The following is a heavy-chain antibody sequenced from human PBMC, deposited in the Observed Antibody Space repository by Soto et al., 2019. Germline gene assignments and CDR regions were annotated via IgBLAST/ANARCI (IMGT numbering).Heavy chain of an antibody. Sequence: EVQLVESGGGLIMPGGSLRLSCEASGFTFSIAWMSWVRQAPGKGLEWGGRIRNKNDGGTADYAAPVKGRYNISRDDSKNTLYLQINSLKTEDTAVYYCTAMNDRDAFELWGQGTMVTVYS. CDR3: TAMNDRDAFEL. CDR1: GFTFSIAW. J-gene: IGHJ3*01. CDR2: IRNKNDGGTA. D-gene: IGHD1-1*01. V-gene: IGHV3-15*01.